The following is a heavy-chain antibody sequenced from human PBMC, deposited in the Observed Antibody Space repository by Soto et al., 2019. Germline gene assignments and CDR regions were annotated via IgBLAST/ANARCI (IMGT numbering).Heavy chain of an antibody. CDR3: TTEISGDYVYYYYYGMDV. CDR1: RFTFSNAW. Sequence: VSLRLSCAVXRFTFSNAWMSWVRQAPGKGREWVGRIKSKTDGGTTDYAAPVKGRFTISRDDSKNTLSLQMNSLKSEDTAVYYCTTEISGDYVYYYYYGMDVWGQGTTVTVSS. V-gene: IGHV3-15*01. D-gene: IGHD4-17*01. J-gene: IGHJ6*02. CDR2: IKSKTDGGTT.